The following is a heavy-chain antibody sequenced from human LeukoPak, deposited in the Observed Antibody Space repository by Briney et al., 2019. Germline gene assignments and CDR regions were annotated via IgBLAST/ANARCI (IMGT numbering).Heavy chain of an antibody. Sequence: GASVKVSCKASGGTFSSYAISWVRQAPGQGLEWMGGIIPIFGTANYAQKFQGRVTITADESTSTAYMELRSLRSDDTAVYYCARDWTPNYDFWSGYYYTCNWFDPWGQGTLVTVSS. D-gene: IGHD3-3*01. CDR2: IIPIFGTA. V-gene: IGHV1-69*13. J-gene: IGHJ5*02. CDR3: ARDWTPNYDFWSGYYYTCNWFDP. CDR1: GGTFSSYA.